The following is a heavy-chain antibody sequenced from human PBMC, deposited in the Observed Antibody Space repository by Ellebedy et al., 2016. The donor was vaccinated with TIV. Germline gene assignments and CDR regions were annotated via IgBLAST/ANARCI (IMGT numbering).Heavy chain of an antibody. CDR3: ARVGSCPACWFDP. V-gene: IGHV3-74*01. D-gene: IGHD1-26*01. Sequence: GGSLRLSCAASGFTFSSHWMHWVRQVPGKGLLWVSRISPDGSDTNYADYVKGRFTVSRDNAKNTLYLQMSSLRAEDTAVYYGARVGSCPACWFDPWGQGTLVTVSS. CDR1: GFTFSSHW. CDR2: ISPDGSDT. J-gene: IGHJ5*02.